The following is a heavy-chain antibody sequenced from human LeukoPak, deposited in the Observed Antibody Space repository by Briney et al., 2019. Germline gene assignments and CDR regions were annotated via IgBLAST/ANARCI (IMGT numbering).Heavy chain of an antibody. CDR3: ANWGGYGSGSYYDY. CDR2: INPNSGGT. CDR1: GYTFSDYY. J-gene: IGHJ4*02. D-gene: IGHD3-10*01. Sequence: GASVNVSCKASGYTFSDYYMNWVRQAPGQGLEWMGWINPNSGGTKSAQKFQGRITMTRDTSINTAYMELSSLTSDDTAVYYCANWGGYGSGSYYDYWGQGTLVTVSS. V-gene: IGHV1-2*02.